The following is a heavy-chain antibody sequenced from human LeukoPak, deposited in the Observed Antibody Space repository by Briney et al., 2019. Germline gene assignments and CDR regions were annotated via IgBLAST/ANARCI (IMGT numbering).Heavy chain of an antibody. V-gene: IGHV3-7*01. Sequence: GRSLRLSCAASGFTFSSYWMSWVRQAPGKGLEWVANIREDGSEKYYVDSVKGRFTISRDNAENSLILQMNSLRAEDTAVYYCATTLTVTTGFYWGQGNLVTVSS. CDR1: GFTFSSYW. D-gene: IGHD4-17*01. CDR2: IREDGSEK. J-gene: IGHJ4*02. CDR3: ATTLTVTTGFY.